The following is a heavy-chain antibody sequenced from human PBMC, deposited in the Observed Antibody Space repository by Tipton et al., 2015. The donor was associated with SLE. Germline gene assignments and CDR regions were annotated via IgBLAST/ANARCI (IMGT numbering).Heavy chain of an antibody. Sequence: TLSLTCAVYGGSFSNYFWTWIRQTPGKGLEWIGEINYSGNTNYNPSLKSRVTISIDTSENKFSLSLRSVTAADTAVYYCARGVISGWYVPGYWGQGTLVTVSS. D-gene: IGHD6-19*01. V-gene: IGHV4-34*01. CDR3: ARGVISGWYVPGY. J-gene: IGHJ4*02. CDR2: INYSGNT. CDR1: GGSFSNYF.